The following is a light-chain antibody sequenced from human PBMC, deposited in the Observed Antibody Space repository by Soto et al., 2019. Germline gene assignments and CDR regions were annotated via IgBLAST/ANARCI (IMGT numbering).Light chain of an antibody. Sequence: EIVLTQSPGTLSLSPGERATLSCRASQSVSSSYLAWYQQKPGQAPMLLIYGASSRATGIPDRFSGSGSGTDFALTISRLEPEDFAVHYCQQYGSSPPVTFGGGTKVEIK. CDR2: GAS. J-gene: IGKJ4*01. CDR3: QQYGSSPPVT. V-gene: IGKV3-20*01. CDR1: QSVSSSY.